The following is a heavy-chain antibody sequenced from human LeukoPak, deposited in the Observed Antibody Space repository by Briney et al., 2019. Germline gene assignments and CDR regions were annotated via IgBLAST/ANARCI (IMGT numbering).Heavy chain of an antibody. D-gene: IGHD1-14*01. V-gene: IGHV1-18*01. CDR2: ISAYSGNT. Sequence: GASVKVSCKASGYTFSSYGISWVRQVPGQGLEWMGWISAYSGNTNYAQKLQGRVSMTTDTSTSTAYMELWSLRSDDTAVYYCARDGGGQPFDYWGQGTLVTVSS. J-gene: IGHJ4*02. CDR1: GYTFSSYG. CDR3: ARDGGGQPFDY.